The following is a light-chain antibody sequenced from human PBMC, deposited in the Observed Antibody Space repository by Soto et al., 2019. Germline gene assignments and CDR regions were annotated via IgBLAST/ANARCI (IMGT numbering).Light chain of an antibody. CDR3: QQYGSSPRT. CDR2: GAS. Sequence: EIVLTQSPVTLSLSPGERATLSCRASQSVSSSDLAWYQQKPGQAPRLLIYGASSRANGIPDRFSGSGSGTDFTLTISRLEPEDFAVYYCQQYGSSPRTFGQGTKVDIK. V-gene: IGKV3-20*01. CDR1: QSVSSSD. J-gene: IGKJ1*01.